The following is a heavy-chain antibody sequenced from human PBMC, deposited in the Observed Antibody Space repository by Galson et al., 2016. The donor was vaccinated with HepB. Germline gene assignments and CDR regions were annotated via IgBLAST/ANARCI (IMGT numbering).Heavy chain of an antibody. CDR2: IPSNGIGA. J-gene: IGHJ4*02. V-gene: IGHV3-23*05. CDR3: ALGGWLDY. Sequence: SLRLSCAASGFTFDSYAMSWVRQAPGKGLEWISGIPSNGIGAQYAGAVKGRFTISRDNAQNSLYLHMNSLRAEDTAIYYCALGGWLDYWGQGTLVSVSS. D-gene: IGHD6-19*01. CDR1: GFTFDSYA.